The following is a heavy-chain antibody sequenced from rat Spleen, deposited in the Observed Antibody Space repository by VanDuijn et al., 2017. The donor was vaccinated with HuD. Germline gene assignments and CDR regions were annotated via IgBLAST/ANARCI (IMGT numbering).Heavy chain of an antibody. J-gene: IGHJ2*01. D-gene: IGHD1-12*03. CDR1: GFSLTSDG. CDR3: ARMGGLLSPPFDY. CDR2: KWNGGST. V-gene: IGHV2-30*01. Sequence: QVQLKESGPGLVQPSQTLSLTCTVSGFSLTSDGVSWVRQPPGKGLEWMGVKWNGGSTEYNSLLKSRLSISRDTSKSQVFLKVNSLQTEDTATYYCARMGGLLSPPFDYWGQGVMVTVSS.